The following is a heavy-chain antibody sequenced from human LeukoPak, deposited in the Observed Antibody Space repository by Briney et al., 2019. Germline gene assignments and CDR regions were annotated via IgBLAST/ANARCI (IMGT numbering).Heavy chain of an antibody. Sequence: ASVKVSCKASGYTFTGYYMHWVRQAPGQGLEWMGWINPNSGGTNYAQKFQGRVTMTRDTSISTAYMELSRLRSDDTAVYYCAREMGSGSYYNPTPPYNDYWGQGTLVTVSS. CDR3: AREMGSGSYYNPTPPYNDY. CDR1: GYTFTGYY. V-gene: IGHV1-2*02. J-gene: IGHJ4*02. D-gene: IGHD3-10*01. CDR2: INPNSGGT.